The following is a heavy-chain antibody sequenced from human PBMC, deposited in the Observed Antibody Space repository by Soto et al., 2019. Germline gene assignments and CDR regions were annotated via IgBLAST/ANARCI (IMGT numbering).Heavy chain of an antibody. CDR2: MNPNSGNT. Sequence: QVQLVQSGAEVKKPGASVKVSCKASGYTFTSYDINWVRQATGQGLEWMGWMNPNSGNTGYAQKFQGRVTMTRNTSISTAYMELSSLRSEDTAVYYCARVVGYCSGGSCSFYYYGMDVWGQGTTVTVSS. V-gene: IGHV1-8*01. CDR1: GYTFTSYD. D-gene: IGHD2-15*01. CDR3: ARVVGYCSGGSCSFYYYGMDV. J-gene: IGHJ6*02.